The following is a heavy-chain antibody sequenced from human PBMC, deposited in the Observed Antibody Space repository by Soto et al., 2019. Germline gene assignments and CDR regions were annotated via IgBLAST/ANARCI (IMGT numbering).Heavy chain of an antibody. CDR3: ARELPVTMVRGVIDY. CDR1: GFTFSSYA. CDR2: ISYDGSNK. Sequence: PGGSLRLSCAASGFTFSSYAVHWVRQAPGKGLEWVAVISYDGSNKYYADSVKGRFTISRDNSKNTLYLQMNSLRAEDTAVYYCARELPVTMVRGVIDYWGQGTLVTVSS. D-gene: IGHD3-10*01. J-gene: IGHJ4*02. V-gene: IGHV3-30-3*01.